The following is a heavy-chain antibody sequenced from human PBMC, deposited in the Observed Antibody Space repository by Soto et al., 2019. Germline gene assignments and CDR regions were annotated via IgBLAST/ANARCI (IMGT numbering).Heavy chain of an antibody. D-gene: IGHD1-26*01. CDR1: GGTFSSYA. V-gene: IGHV1-69*13. CDR2: IIPIFGTA. CDR3: ARVSGVGATYYYYYYGMDV. J-gene: IGHJ6*02. Sequence: SVKVSCKASGGTFSSYAISWVRQAPGQGLEWMGGIIPIFGTANYAQKFQGRVTITADESTSTAYMELSSLRSEDTAVYYCARVSGVGATYYYYYYGMDVWGQAPTVTVSS.